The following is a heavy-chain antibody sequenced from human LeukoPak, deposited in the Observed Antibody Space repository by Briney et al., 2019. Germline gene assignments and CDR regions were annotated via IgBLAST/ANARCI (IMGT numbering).Heavy chain of an antibody. CDR2: ISSSSSTI. CDR3: ARDQSYSATGSFDY. V-gene: IGHV3-48*04. D-gene: IGHD3-9*01. Sequence: GGSLRLSCAASGFTFRNYGMNWVRQAPGKGLEWISYISSSSSTIFYADSVRGRFTMSRDNAKNSLYLQVNSLRAEDTAVYYCARDQSYSATGSFDYWGQGTLVTVS. J-gene: IGHJ4*02. CDR1: GFTFRNYG.